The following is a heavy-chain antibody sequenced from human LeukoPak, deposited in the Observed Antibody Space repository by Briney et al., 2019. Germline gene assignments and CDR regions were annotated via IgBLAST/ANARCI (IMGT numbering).Heavy chain of an antibody. V-gene: IGHV4-4*07. J-gene: IGHJ4*02. D-gene: IGHD2-2*01. CDR1: GGSISSYY. Sequence: PSETLSLTCTVSGGSISSYYWGWIRQPAGKGLEWIGRIYTSGSTNYNPSLKSRVTMSVDTSKNQFSLKLSSVTAADTAVYYCAGETDIVVVPALWGQGTLVTVSS. CDR2: IYTSGST. CDR3: AGETDIVVVPAL.